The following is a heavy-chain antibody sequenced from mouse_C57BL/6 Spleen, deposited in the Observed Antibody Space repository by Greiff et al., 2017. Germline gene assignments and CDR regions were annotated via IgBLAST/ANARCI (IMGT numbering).Heavy chain of an antibody. CDR2: IYPGNSDT. CDR3: TRGGYYWFAD. Sequence: VQLQQSGTVLARPGASVQMSCKTSGYTFTSYWMHWVKQRPGQGLEWIGAIYPGNSDTSYNQKFKGKAKLTAVTSASISYMELSSLTNADSAVYYCTRGGYYWFADGGQGTLVTVSA. D-gene: IGHD2-3*01. V-gene: IGHV1-5*01. J-gene: IGHJ3*01. CDR1: GYTFTSYW.